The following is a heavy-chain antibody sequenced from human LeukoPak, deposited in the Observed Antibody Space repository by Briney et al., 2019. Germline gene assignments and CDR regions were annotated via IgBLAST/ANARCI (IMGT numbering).Heavy chain of an antibody. D-gene: IGHD6-19*01. CDR2: ISGSGGST. J-gene: IGHJ4*02. V-gene: IGHV3-23*01. CDR3: ARLSSSGWLRY. CDR1: GFTFSSYA. Sequence: GGSLRPSCAASGFTFSSYAMSWVRQAPGKGLEWVSAISGSGGSTYYADSVKGRFTISRDNAKNSLYLQMNSLRAEDTAVYYCARLSSSGWLRYWGQGTLVTVSS.